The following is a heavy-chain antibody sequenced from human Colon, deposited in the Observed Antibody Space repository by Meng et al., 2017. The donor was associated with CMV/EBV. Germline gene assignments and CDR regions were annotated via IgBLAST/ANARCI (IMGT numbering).Heavy chain of an antibody. CDR1: GFSFSSYS. V-gene: IGHV3-21*01. J-gene: IGHJ4*02. CDR2: ISSSSSHI. D-gene: IGHD6-6*01. Sequence: GGSLKISCAASGFSFSSYSMNWVRQAPGKGLEWVSSISSSSSHIYYAESVKGRFTISRDNAKNSLYLQMNSLRVEDTAVYYCARDPSSSSGPDYFDYWGQGTLVTVSS. CDR3: ARDPSSSSGPDYFDY.